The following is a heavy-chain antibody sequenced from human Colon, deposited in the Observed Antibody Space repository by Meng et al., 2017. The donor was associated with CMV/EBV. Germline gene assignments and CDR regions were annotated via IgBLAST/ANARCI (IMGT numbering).Heavy chain of an antibody. CDR2: IIPILGIA. Sequence: SVKVTCKASGGTFSSYAISWVRQAPGQGLEWMGGIIPILGIANYAQKFQGRVTITADKSTSTAYMELSSLRSEDTAVYYCARDRIDTIKLNFIGGYEVWGQGTLVTVSS. D-gene: IGHD5-12*01. V-gene: IGHV1-69*10. CDR1: GGTFSSYA. J-gene: IGHJ4*02. CDR3: ARDRIDTIKLNFIGGYEV.